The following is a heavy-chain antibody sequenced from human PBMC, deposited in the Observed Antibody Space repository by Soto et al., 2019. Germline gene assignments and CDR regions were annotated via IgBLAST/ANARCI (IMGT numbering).Heavy chain of an antibody. CDR3: AKRRGAGGHFDY. Sequence: LRLSCAASGFTFTSYAMGWVRQAPGKGLECVSVVSRGGSTHYADSVTGRFIVSRDNSKNTVSLQMNSLRADDTAVYYCAKRRGAGGHFDYWGQGALVTVSS. D-gene: IGHD2-15*01. CDR2: VSRGGST. J-gene: IGHJ4*02. V-gene: IGHV3-23*01. CDR1: GFTFTSYA.